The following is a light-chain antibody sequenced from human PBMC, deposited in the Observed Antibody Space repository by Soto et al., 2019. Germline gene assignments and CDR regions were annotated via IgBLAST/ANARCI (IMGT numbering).Light chain of an antibody. J-gene: IGLJ1*01. CDR3: SSYAGSNNFV. Sequence: QSVLTQPPSASGSPGQSVTISCTGTSGDVGGYNYVSWYQQHPGKAPKLMIYEVSKRPSGVPDRFSGSKSGNTASLTVSGLQADDEADYYCSSYAGSNNFVFGTGTEVTVL. V-gene: IGLV2-8*01. CDR1: SGDVGGYNY. CDR2: EVS.